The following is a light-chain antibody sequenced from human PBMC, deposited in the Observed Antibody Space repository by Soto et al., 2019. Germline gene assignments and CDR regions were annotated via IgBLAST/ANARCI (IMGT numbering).Light chain of an antibody. J-gene: IGKJ1*01. CDR3: QKYNSAPPT. CDR2: AAS. Sequence: DIQLTQSPSSLSASVGDRVTITCRASRAINNFVAWYQQKPGEVPKLLIYAASSLLSGVPSRFRGSGSGTHFTLSIRGLQPEDVGTFYCQKYNSAPPTFGPGTRVEIK. V-gene: IGKV1-27*01. CDR1: RAINNF.